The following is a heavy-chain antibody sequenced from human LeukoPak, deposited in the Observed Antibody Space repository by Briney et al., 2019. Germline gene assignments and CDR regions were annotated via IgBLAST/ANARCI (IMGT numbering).Heavy chain of an antibody. V-gene: IGHV3-21*01. D-gene: IGHD3-3*01. CDR3: ARVAEAYYDFWSGYSSGYYYGMDV. Sequence: PGGSLRLSCAASGFTFSSYSMSWVRQAPGKGLEWVSSISSSSSYIYYADSVKGRFTISRDNAKNSLYLQMNSLRAGDTAVYYCARVAEAYYDFWSGYSSGYYYGMDVWGQGTTVTVSS. CDR2: ISSSSSYI. J-gene: IGHJ6*02. CDR1: GFTFSSYS.